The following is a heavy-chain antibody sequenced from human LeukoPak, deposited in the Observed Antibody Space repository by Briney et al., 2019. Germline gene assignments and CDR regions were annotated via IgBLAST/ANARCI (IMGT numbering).Heavy chain of an antibody. V-gene: IGHV3-11*01. CDR2: ISASGTIF. D-gene: IGHD3-16*01. CDR3: AGGVQGAGPFDY. CDR1: GFFFSDYH. Sequence: GGSLRLSCGGSGFFFSDYHMNWIRQAPGKGLESVAYISASGTIFYQADSVRGRFTVSRDNANNSLFLQMDSLRAEDTAVYYCAGGVQGAGPFDYWGQGTLVTVSS. J-gene: IGHJ4*02.